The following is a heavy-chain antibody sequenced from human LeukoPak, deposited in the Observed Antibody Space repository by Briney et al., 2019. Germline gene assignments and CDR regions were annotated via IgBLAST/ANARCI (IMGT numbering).Heavy chain of an antibody. CDR2: IIPIFGTA. CDR1: GGTFSSYA. Sequence: SVKVSCKACGGTFSSYAISWVRQAPGQGLEWMGGIIPIFGTANYAQKFQGRVTITTDESTSTAYMELSSLRSEDTAVYYCARDYGGLNYFDYWGQGTLVTVSS. D-gene: IGHD4-23*01. CDR3: ARDYGGLNYFDY. V-gene: IGHV1-69*05. J-gene: IGHJ4*02.